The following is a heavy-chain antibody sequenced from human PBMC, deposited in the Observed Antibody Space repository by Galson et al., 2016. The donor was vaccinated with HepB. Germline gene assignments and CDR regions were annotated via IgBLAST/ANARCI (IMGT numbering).Heavy chain of an antibody. CDR1: GFTFSSYS. D-gene: IGHD3-22*01. V-gene: IGHV3-23*01. Sequence: SLRLSCAASGFTFSSYSMNWVRQAPGKGLEWVSAISSSGGDRFYADSVKGRFTISRDNSNNTLWLQMNSLRAEDPAVYYCAREGHTSGYCGDFDPWGQGTLVSVSS. J-gene: IGHJ5*02. CDR2: ISSSGGDR. CDR3: AREGHTSGYCGDFDP.